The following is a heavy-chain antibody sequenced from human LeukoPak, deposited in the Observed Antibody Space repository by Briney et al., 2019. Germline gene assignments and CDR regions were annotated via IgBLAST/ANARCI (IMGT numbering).Heavy chain of an antibody. CDR2: INHSGSI. CDR1: GGSFSGYY. J-gene: IGHJ4*02. Sequence: SETLSLTCAVYGGSFSGYYWSWIRQPPGKGLEWIGEINHSGSINYNPSLKSRVTILVDTSKNQFSLKLSSVTAADTAVYYCARDLYGGNAPGIDYWGQGTLVTVSS. D-gene: IGHD4-23*01. CDR3: ARDLYGGNAPGIDY. V-gene: IGHV4-34*01.